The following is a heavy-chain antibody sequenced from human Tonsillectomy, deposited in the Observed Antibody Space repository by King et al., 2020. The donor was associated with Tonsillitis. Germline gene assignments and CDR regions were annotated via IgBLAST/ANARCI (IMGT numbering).Heavy chain of an antibody. Sequence: VQLVQSGAEVKKPGASVKVSCKASGYTFTSYGISWVRQAPGQGLEWMGWISAYNGNTNYAQNIQSRVTMTTDTSTSTAYMEMRSLRSDDTAVYYCARDLGDYLWGSYGPDYWGQGTLVTVSS. V-gene: IGHV1-18*04. J-gene: IGHJ4*02. CDR2: ISAYNGNT. CDR3: ARDLGDYLWGSYGPDY. D-gene: IGHD3-16*01. CDR1: GYTFTSYG.